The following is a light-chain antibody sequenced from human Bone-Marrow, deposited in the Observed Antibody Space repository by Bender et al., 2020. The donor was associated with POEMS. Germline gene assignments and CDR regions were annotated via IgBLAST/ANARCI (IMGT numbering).Light chain of an antibody. CDR1: SGDVGGYNY. CDR3: CSYAGSDTFVV. V-gene: IGLV2-11*01. CDR2: SSH. Sequence: QSALTQPPSASGSPGQAVTISCTGTSGDVGGYNYVSWYQHLPGTAPKLLIYSSHRRPSEVPDRFSGSRSGTSASLAISGLQSEDEADYYCCSYAGSDTFVVFGGGTKLTVL. J-gene: IGLJ2*01.